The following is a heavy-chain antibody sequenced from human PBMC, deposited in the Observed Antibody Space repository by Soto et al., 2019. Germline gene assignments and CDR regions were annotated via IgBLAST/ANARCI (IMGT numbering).Heavy chain of an antibody. V-gene: IGHV4-39*01. CDR3: ARLWTY. CDR2: IYYTAST. CDR1: GDSISSSNYF. Sequence: QPQLQESGPGLVKPSETLSLTCSVSGDSISSSNYFWGWIRQPPGKGLEYIGNIYYTASTEYNPSLKSRVTISVDTSKNQFSLKLSSVTAADTAVYYCARLWTYWGQGTLVTVSS. J-gene: IGHJ4*02. D-gene: IGHD1-1*01.